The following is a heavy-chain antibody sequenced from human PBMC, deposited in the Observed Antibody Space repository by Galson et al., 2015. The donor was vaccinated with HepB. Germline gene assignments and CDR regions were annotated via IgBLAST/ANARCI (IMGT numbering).Heavy chain of an antibody. CDR1: GFSFSTYG. CDR2: ISGTGGST. V-gene: IGHV3-23*01. Sequence: SLRLSCAASGFSFSTYGMSWVRQAPGKGLEWVSAISGTGGSTYYADSVKGRFTIDRDNSKDTLYLQMNSLRAEDTAVYYCAKVPHSTVTMEYFDYWGQGTLVTVSS. CDR3: AKVPHSTVTMEYFDY. D-gene: IGHD4-17*01. J-gene: IGHJ4*02.